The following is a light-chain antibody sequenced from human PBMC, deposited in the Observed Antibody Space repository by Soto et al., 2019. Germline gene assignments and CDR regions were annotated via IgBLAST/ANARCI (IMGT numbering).Light chain of an antibody. V-gene: IGLV2-14*01. CDR3: SSYTSSSTYV. CDR1: SSDVGAYNY. CDR2: EVS. J-gene: IGLJ1*01. Sequence: QSALTQPASVSGSPGQSITISCTGTSSDVGAYNYVSWYQQYPGKAPKLMIFEVSTRPSGVSYRFSGSKSGNTASLTISGLQAEDEADYYCSSYTSSSTYVFGTGTNLTVL.